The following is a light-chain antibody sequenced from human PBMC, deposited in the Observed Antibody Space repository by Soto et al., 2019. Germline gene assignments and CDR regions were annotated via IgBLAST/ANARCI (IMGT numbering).Light chain of an antibody. CDR3: QQYNNWWT. CDR2: GAS. J-gene: IGKJ1*01. CDR1: QSVSSN. V-gene: IGKV3D-15*01. Sequence: EIVLTQSPGSLSLSPGERATLSCRASQSVSSNLAWYQQKPGQAPRLLIYGASSRATGIPDRFSGSGSGTEFTLTISSLQSEDFAVYYCQQYNNWWTFGQGTKVDIK.